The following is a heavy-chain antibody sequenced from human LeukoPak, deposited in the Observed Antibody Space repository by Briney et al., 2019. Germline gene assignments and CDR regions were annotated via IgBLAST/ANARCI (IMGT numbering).Heavy chain of an antibody. Sequence: SETLSLTCTVAGGSISSGSYYWSWIRQPAGKGLEWIGRIYTSGSTNYNPSLKSRVTISVDMSKNQFSLKLTSVTAADTAVYYCARGITMIANPIDIWGQGTMVTVSS. CDR3: ARGITMIANPIDI. V-gene: IGHV4-61*02. D-gene: IGHD3-22*01. CDR1: GGSISSGSYY. J-gene: IGHJ3*02. CDR2: IYTSGST.